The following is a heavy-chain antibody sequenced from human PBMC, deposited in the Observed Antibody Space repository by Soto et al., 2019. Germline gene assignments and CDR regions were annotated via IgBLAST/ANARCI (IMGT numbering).Heavy chain of an antibody. Sequence: GGSLRLSCAASGFTFSSYAMHWVRQVPGKGLEWVTLISYDGSKKFYADSVKGRFTISRDQSKNTLYLQMNSLRAEDTASYYCARDNAPVAGTSLPGYWGEGTLVTVSS. CDR1: GFTFSSYA. J-gene: IGHJ4*02. CDR2: ISYDGSKK. V-gene: IGHV3-30*01. D-gene: IGHD6-19*01. CDR3: ARDNAPVAGTSLPGY.